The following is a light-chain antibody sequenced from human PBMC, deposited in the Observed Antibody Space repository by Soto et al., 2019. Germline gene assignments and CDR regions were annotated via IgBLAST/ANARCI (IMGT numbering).Light chain of an antibody. V-gene: IGKV1-9*01. CDR2: GPS. CDR1: QGIANF. CDR3: LQRNIFPIS. J-gene: IGKJ3*01. Sequence: IQLTQSPSSLSASVGARVTISCRASQGIANFLAWYQQKPGKPPKLLIYGPSTLQSGVPSRFSGSGSGTDFTLTIISLQPEDFGIYYCLQRNIFPISFGIGTKVDIK.